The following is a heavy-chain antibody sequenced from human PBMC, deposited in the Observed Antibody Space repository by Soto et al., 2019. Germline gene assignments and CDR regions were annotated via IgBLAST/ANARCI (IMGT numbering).Heavy chain of an antibody. CDR1: GYTFTSYA. D-gene: IGHD6-13*01. CDR3: ARESSSSCHDY. J-gene: IGHJ4*02. Sequence: ASVKVSCKASGYTFTSYAMHWVRQAPGQRLEWMGWINAGNGNTKYSQKFQGRVTITTDTSTSTAYMELRSLRSDDTAVYYCARESSSSCHDYWGQGTLVTVSS. V-gene: IGHV1-3*01. CDR2: INAGNGNT.